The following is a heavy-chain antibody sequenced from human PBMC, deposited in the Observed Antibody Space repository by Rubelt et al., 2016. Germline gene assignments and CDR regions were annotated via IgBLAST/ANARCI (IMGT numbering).Heavy chain of an antibody. CDR3: AKDKRLFGEPLWYYFDY. V-gene: IGHV3-30*04. Sequence: VEARGGVVQPGRSLRLSCAASGFTFSSYAMHWVRQAPGKGLEWVAVISYDGSNKYYADSVKGRFTISRDNSKNTLYLQMNSLRAEDTAVYYCAKDKRLFGEPLWYYFDYWGQGTLVTVSS. CDR2: ISYDGSNK. CDR1: GFTFSSYA. J-gene: IGHJ4*02. D-gene: IGHD3-10*01.